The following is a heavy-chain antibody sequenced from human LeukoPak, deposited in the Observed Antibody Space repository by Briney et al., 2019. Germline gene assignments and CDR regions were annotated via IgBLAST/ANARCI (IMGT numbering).Heavy chain of an antibody. D-gene: IGHD6-19*01. CDR3: ARDPQGLAYDAFDI. J-gene: IGHJ3*02. CDR1: GGSISSYY. V-gene: IGHV4-59*01. Sequence: SETLSLTCSVSGGSISSYYWSWIRQSPGKGLEWVGYIYYIGSTNYNSSLKSLVTISVDTSKTQFSLKLTSVTAADTAVYYCARDPQGLAYDAFDIWGEGTTVTVSS. CDR2: IYYIGST.